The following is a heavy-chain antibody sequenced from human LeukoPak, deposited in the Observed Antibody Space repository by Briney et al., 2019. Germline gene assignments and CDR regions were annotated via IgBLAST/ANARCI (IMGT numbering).Heavy chain of an antibody. Sequence: GGSLRLSCAASGFTFDSNSMSWVRQAPGKGLEWVANIKQDGSEKYYVDSVKGRFTISRDTSKNTLYLQMNSLRVDDTAVYYCAKDGAHMVGASNGGFHIWGQGTMVTVSS. D-gene: IGHD1-26*01. J-gene: IGHJ3*02. CDR2: IKQDGSEK. CDR1: GFTFDSNS. V-gene: IGHV3-7*03. CDR3: AKDGAHMVGASNGGFHI.